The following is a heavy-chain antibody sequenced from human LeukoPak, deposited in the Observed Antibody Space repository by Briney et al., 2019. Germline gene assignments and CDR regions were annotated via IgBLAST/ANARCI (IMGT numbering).Heavy chain of an antibody. Sequence: GGSLRLSCAASGFAFSRFNMIWLRQAPGKGLEWVSSISSSGANMYYVDSLKGRFTISRDNSKNTLYLQMNSLRAEDTAVYYCARERKQEVLLGRRGHYYYMDVWGKGTTVTVSS. CDR3: ARERKQEVLLGRRGHYYYMDV. CDR1: GFAFSRFN. CDR2: ISSSGANM. D-gene: IGHD3-16*01. V-gene: IGHV3-21*01. J-gene: IGHJ6*03.